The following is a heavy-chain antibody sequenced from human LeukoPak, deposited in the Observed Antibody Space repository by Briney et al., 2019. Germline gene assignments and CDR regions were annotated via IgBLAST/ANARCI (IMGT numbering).Heavy chain of an antibody. D-gene: IGHD3-22*01. J-gene: IGHJ4*02. V-gene: IGHV3-66*01. Sequence: SGGSLRLSCAASGFNVSRNYMSWVRQAPGKGLQWVSVLYSGGTTYYADSVKGRFTISRDNSKDTLYLQMNSLRAEDTAVYYCASGYSLFFDYWGQGTLVTVSS. CDR1: GFNVSRNY. CDR2: LYSGGTT. CDR3: ASGYSLFFDY.